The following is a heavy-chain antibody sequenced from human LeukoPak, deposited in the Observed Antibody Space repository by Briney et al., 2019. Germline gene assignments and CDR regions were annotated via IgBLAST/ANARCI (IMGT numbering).Heavy chain of an antibody. V-gene: IGHV1-69*02. CDR2: IIPILGIA. Sequence: ASVKVSCKASGYTFTGYYMHWVRQAPGQGLEWMGRIIPILGIANYAQKFQGRVTITADKSTSTAYMELSSLRSEDTAVYYCASKVAAIDYWGQGTLVTVSS. CDR3: ASKVAAIDY. J-gene: IGHJ4*02. CDR1: GYTFTGYY. D-gene: IGHD6-19*01.